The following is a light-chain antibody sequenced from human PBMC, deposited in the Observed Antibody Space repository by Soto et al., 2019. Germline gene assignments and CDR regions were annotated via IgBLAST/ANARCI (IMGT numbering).Light chain of an antibody. CDR3: QSYDSSLSGLV. J-gene: IGLJ1*01. CDR1: SSNIGAGYD. Sequence: QSVLPQPPSMSGAPGQRVTISCTGSSSNIGAGYDVHWYQQLPGTAPKLLIYGNSNRPSGAPDRFSGSKSGTSASLTITGLQAEDEADYYCQSYDSSLSGLVFGTGTKVTVL. CDR2: GNS. V-gene: IGLV1-40*01.